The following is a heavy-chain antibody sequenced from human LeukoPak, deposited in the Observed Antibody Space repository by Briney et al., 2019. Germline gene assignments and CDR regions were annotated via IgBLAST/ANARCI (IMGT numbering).Heavy chain of an antibody. D-gene: IGHD6-19*01. CDR1: GFTFSSYW. Sequence: GGSLRLSCAASGFTFSSYWMSWVRQAPGKGLEWVANIKQDGSEKYYVDSVKGRFIISRDNAKNSLYLQMNSLRAEDTAVYYCARDSVGGWTPPEFDYWGQGTLVTVPS. CDR2: IKQDGSEK. V-gene: IGHV3-7*01. CDR3: ARDSVGGWTPPEFDY. J-gene: IGHJ4*02.